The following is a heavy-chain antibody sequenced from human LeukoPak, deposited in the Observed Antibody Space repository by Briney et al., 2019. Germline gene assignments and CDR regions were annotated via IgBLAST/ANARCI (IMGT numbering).Heavy chain of an antibody. Sequence: ASVKVSCKASGGTFSSYAISWLRQAPGQGLEWMGRIIPILGIANYAQKFQGRVTITADKSTSTAYMELSSLRSEDTAVYYCASRPTVTTDYFDYWGQGTLVTVSS. V-gene: IGHV1-69*04. CDR1: GGTFSSYA. J-gene: IGHJ4*02. D-gene: IGHD4-17*01. CDR2: IIPILGIA. CDR3: ASRPTVTTDYFDY.